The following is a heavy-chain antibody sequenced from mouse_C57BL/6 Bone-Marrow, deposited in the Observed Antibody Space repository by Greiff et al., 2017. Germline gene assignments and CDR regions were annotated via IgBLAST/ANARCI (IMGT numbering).Heavy chain of an antibody. CDR1: AYAFSTSW. V-gene: IGHV1-80*01. CDR2: IYPGYGDT. J-gene: IGHJ2*01. D-gene: IGHD4-1*01. Sequence: VQLQESAAELVKPVASVQISCNVSAYAFSTSWTDWVKQRPGKGLEWLGQIYPGYGDTNYTDKFQGKATLTADTSSRTAYMHLSSLTSEDTAVYFCARDWDSSDARGQGTTRTVSS. CDR3: ARDWDSSDA.